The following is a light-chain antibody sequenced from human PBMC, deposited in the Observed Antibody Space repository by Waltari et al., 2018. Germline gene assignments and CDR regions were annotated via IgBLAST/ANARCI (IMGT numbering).Light chain of an antibody. CDR1: QSMGTY. J-gene: IGKJ1*01. V-gene: IGKV1-39*01. Sequence: DIQMTQPPSSLSASVGYQVTITCRASQSMGTYLNWSHPKPGRAPELLIYAASTLQGGVPSRFSGSGSETQFTLAISSLQREDFATYYCQQSYNAPRTFGQGTQVEIK. CDR3: QQSYNAPRT. CDR2: AAS.